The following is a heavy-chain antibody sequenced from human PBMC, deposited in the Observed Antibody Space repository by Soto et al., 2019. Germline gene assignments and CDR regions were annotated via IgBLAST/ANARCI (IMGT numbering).Heavy chain of an antibody. Sequence: GGSLRLSCGASVFMLGSFSMNCVRHSPGKWLEWVSSISHSSSYIYYADSVKGRFTISRDNAKNSLYLQMNSLRAEDTAIYYCARSLVAPVRRVGFHTWGQATLVTLSS. V-gene: IGHV3-21*01. CDR1: VFMLGSFS. D-gene: IGHD2-2*01. CDR3: ARSLVAPVRRVGFHT. J-gene: IGHJ5*02. CDR2: ISHSSSYI.